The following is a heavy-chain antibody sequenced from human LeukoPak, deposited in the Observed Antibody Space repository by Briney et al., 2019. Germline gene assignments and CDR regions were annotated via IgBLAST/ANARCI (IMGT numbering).Heavy chain of an antibody. V-gene: IGHV4-59*08. CDR2: IYYTGTT. CDR3: ASILDGMDV. CDR1: GGSVTSYY. Sequence: SETLSLTCTVSGGSVTSYYWSWIRQPPGKGLEWIGYIYYTGTTNYNPSLKNRVTISADTSKNQFSLKLNSVTAADTAVYYCASILDGMDVWGQGTTVSVSS. J-gene: IGHJ6*02.